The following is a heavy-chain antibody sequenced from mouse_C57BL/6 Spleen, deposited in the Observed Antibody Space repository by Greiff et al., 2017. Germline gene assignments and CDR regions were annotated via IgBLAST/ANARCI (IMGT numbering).Heavy chain of an antibody. J-gene: IGHJ4*01. CDR3: ARDYRNYNAMDY. V-gene: IGHV2-9-1*01. D-gene: IGHD2-5*01. CDR2: IWPGGGT. Sequence: VKLVESGPGLVAPSQSLSITCTVSGFSLTSYAISWVRQPPGKGLEWLGVIWPGGGTTYNSALKSRLSISKDNSKSQVFLKRNSLQTDDTARYYCARDYRNYNAMDYWGQGTSVTVSS. CDR1: GFSLTSYA.